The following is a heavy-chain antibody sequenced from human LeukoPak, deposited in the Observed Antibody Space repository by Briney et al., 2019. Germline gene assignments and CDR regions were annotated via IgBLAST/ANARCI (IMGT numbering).Heavy chain of an antibody. J-gene: IGHJ6*02. CDR3: AKDPSGHYYYGMDV. D-gene: IGHD5-12*01. CDR1: GFTFSSYA. CDR2: ISGSGGST. Sequence: GGSLRLSCAASGFTFSSYAMSWVRQAPGKGLEWVSAISGSGGSTYYADSVKGRFTISRDNSKNTLYLQMNSLRAEDTAVYYCAKDPSGHYYYGMDVWGQGTTVTVSS. V-gene: IGHV3-23*01.